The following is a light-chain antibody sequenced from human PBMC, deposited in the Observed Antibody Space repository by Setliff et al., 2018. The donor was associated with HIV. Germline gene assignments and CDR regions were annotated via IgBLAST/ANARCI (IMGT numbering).Light chain of an antibody. V-gene: IGLV2-14*03. CDR3: SSYTSTNTLV. CDR1: SSDVGSYKY. Sequence: QSALAQPASVSGPPGQSIAISCTGTSSDVGSYKYVSWYQQHPGKAPKLMIYDVSHRPSGVSNRFSGSKSGNTASLTISGLQAEDEADYYCSSYTSTNTLVFGGGTKVTVL. J-gene: IGLJ3*02. CDR2: DVS.